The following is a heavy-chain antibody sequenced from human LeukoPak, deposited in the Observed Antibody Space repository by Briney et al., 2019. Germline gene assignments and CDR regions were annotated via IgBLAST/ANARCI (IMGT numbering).Heavy chain of an antibody. CDR3: VRLRCSSGNCCFDY. V-gene: IGHV4-59*08. J-gene: IGHJ4*02. D-gene: IGHD2-15*01. Sequence: SETLSLTCTVSGGSISYYYCSWIRQPPGKELEWIGYIYSSGSTNYNPSLESRVTISVDTSKNQFALKLSSVTAADTAVYYCVRLRCSSGNCCFDYWGQGTLVTVSS. CDR2: IYSSGST. CDR1: GGSISYYY.